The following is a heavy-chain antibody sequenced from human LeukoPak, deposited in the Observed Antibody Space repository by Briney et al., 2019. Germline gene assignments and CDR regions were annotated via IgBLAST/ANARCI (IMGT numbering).Heavy chain of an antibody. CDR1: GFTFSSYV. Sequence: GGSLRLSCAASGFTFSSYVMNWVRQAPGKGLEWVSAISGSGVSTPYADSVKGRFTISRDNSKNTLYLHMNSLRAEDTAIYFCAKDPANQLLYPAHFSHWGQGTLVTVSS. CDR2: ISGSGVST. J-gene: IGHJ1*01. V-gene: IGHV3-23*01. D-gene: IGHD2-2*01. CDR3: AKDPANQLLYPAHFSH.